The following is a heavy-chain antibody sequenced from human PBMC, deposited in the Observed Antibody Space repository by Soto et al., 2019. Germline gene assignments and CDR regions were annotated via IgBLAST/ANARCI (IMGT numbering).Heavy chain of an antibody. D-gene: IGHD5-12*01. CDR1: GGSISGYY. CDR3: ARSGGYDGYYFDY. V-gene: IGHV4-59*08. J-gene: IGHJ4*02. CDR2: IYSSGNT. Sequence: SETLSLTCTVSGGSISGYYWTWIRQPPGKGLEWIGYIYSSGNTNYNPSLQSRVTISVDTSKNQFSLKLSSVTAADTAMYFCARSGGYDGYYFDYWGQGTLVTVSS.